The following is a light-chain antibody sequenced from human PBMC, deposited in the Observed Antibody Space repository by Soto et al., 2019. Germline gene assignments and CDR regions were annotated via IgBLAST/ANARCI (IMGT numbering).Light chain of an antibody. CDR1: QSVSSSY. J-gene: IGKJ4*01. Sequence: EIVLTQSPGTLSLSPGERATLSCRASQSVSSSYLAWYQQKPGQAPRLLIYGASSRATGIPDRFSGSGSGTDFTLAISSLEPEYFAVSECEADCSSPLTFGRGTKV. CDR2: GAS. CDR3: EADCSSPLT. V-gene: IGKV3-20*01.